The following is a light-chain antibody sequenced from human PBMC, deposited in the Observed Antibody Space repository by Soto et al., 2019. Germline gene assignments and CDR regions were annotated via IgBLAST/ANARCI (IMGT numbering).Light chain of an antibody. J-gene: IGLJ2*01. CDR2: DVD. V-gene: IGLV2-14*01. CDR1: NNDVGGFNF. Sequence: QSALTQPASVSGSPGQSITISCTGTNNDVGGFNFVSWYQQRPGNVPKLLIYDVDDRPSGVSNRFSGSRSANTASLTISGLQAEDEADYYCSSYTSRSTFIFGGGTKVTVL. CDR3: SSYTSRSTFI.